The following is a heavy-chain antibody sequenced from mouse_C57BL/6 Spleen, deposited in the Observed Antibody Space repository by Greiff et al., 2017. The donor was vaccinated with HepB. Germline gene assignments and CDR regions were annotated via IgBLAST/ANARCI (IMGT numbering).Heavy chain of an antibody. D-gene: IGHD1-1*01. CDR1: GYTFTSYW. Sequence: VQLQQPGAELVKPGASVKMSCKASGYTFTSYWITWVKQRPGQGLEWIGDIYPGSGSTNYNEKFKSKATLTVDTSSSTAYMQLSSLTSEDSAGYYCARPYYGSSYEDYAMDYWGRGTSVTVSS. CDR3: ARPYYGSSYEDYAMDY. J-gene: IGHJ4*01. V-gene: IGHV1-55*01. CDR2: IYPGSGST.